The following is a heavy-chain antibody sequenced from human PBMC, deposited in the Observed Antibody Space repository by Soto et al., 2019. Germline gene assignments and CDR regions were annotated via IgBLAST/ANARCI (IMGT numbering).Heavy chain of an antibody. CDR1: GGSIGSYH. J-gene: IGHJ5*01. Sequence: QVLLQESGPGQVKPSETLSLTCTVSGGSIGSYHWSWVRQPPGKGLEWIASVYYTGTTNYNPSLGSRVTISIDAPGNRFSMEITSVTAADTAIYYCARVRQGCSANNCYFDPWGQGTQVTISS. V-gene: IGHV4-59*01. CDR3: ARVRQGCSANNCYFDP. CDR2: VYYTGTT. D-gene: IGHD1-1*01.